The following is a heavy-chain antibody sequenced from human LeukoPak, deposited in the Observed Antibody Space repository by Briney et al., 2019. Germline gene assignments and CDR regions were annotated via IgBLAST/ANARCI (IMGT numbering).Heavy chain of an antibody. Sequence: ASVKVSCKASGYTFTIYYMHWVRQAPGQGLEWMGLINPSGGSTSYAQKFQGRVTMTRDTSTSTVYMELSSLRSEDTAVYYCARAGTIVVVVAALPKARHPGMDVWGQGTTVTVSS. D-gene: IGHD2-15*01. CDR3: ARAGTIVVVVAALPKARHPGMDV. CDR2: INPSGGST. CDR1: GYTFTIYY. V-gene: IGHV1-46*01. J-gene: IGHJ6*02.